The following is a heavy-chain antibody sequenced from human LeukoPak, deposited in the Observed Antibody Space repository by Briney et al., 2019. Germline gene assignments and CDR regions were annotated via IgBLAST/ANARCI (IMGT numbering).Heavy chain of an antibody. CDR2: IYYSGST. CDR1: GGSISSRY. CDR3: ASSRDGYNYYYFDY. D-gene: IGHD5-24*01. V-gene: IGHV4-59*08. J-gene: IGHJ4*02. Sequence: ASETLSLTCTVSGGSISSRYWSWIRQPPGKGLEWIGYIYYSGSTNYNPSLKSRVTMSVDTSKNQFSLKLSSVTAADTAVYYCASSRDGYNYYYFDYWGQGTLVTVSS.